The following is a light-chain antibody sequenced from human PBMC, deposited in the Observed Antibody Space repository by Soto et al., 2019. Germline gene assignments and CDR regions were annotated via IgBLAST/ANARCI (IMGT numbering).Light chain of an antibody. CDR3: QQYGSSPRT. J-gene: IGKJ1*01. CDR2: GAS. Sequence: EIVLTQSPGTLSLSPGERATLSCRASQSVSSSYLAWYQQKPGQAPRLLIYGASSRATGIPDWFSGSGSGTDFSLTISRLEPEDFAVYYWQQYGSSPRTFGQGTKVDIK. V-gene: IGKV3-20*01. CDR1: QSVSSSY.